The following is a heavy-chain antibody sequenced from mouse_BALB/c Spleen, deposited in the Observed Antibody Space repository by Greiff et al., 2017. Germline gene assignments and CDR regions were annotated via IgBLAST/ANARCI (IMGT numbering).Heavy chain of an antibody. CDR2: INPSNGGT. J-gene: IGHJ1*01. CDR3: ARYRYGSIYGYFDV. V-gene: IGHV1S81*02. Sequence: VQLQQSGAELVKPGASVKLSCKASGYTFTSYYMYWVKQRPGQGLEWIGEINPSNGGTNFNEKFKSKATLTVDKSSSTAYMQLSSLTSEDSAVYYGARYRYGSIYGYFDVWGAGTTVTGTS. D-gene: IGHD1-1*01. CDR1: GYTFTSYY.